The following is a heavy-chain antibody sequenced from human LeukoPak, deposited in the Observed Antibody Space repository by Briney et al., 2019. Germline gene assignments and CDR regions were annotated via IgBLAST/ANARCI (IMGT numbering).Heavy chain of an antibody. Sequence: ASVKVSCKASGYTFTGYYMHWVRQAPGQGLEWMGWINPNSGGTNYAQKFQGRVTMTRDTSISTAYMELSRLRSDDTAVYYCARDHLWIAAAAPEYYFDYWGQGTLVTVSS. D-gene: IGHD6-25*01. V-gene: IGHV1-2*02. CDR2: INPNSGGT. CDR1: GYTFTGYY. CDR3: ARDHLWIAAAAPEYYFDY. J-gene: IGHJ4*02.